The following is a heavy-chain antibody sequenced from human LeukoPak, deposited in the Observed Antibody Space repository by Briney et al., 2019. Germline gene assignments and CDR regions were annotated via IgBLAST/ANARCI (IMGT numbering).Heavy chain of an antibody. D-gene: IGHD6-19*01. CDR2: ISYTGST. V-gene: IGHV4-59*12. J-gene: IGHJ4*02. CDR3: ARDGVVGWIAVAGHEGY. CDR1: GASIRSSY. Sequence: NPSETLSLTCTASGASIRSSYWSWIRQPPGKGLEWIGYISYTGSTNYNPSLKSRVTMSVDTSKIQFSLKLSSVTAADTAVYYCARDGVVGWIAVAGHEGYWGQGTLVTVSS.